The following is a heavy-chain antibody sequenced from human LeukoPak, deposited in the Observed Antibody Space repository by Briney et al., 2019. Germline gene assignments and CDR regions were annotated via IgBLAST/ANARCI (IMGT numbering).Heavy chain of an antibody. CDR1: GGSFSGYY. CDR2: INHSGST. D-gene: IGHD6-13*01. CDR3: ARASYSSSWARKNWFDP. Sequence: SETLSLTCAVYGGSFSGYYWSWIRQPPGKGLEWMGEINHSGSTNYNPSLNGLVTISVDTSRNQFSLKLRSVTAADTAVYYCARASYSSSWARKNWFDPWGQGTLVTVSS. V-gene: IGHV4-34*01. J-gene: IGHJ5*02.